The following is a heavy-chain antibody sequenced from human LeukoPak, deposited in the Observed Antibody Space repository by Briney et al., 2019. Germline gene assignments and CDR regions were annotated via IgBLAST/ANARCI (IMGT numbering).Heavy chain of an antibody. CDR3: AREGDRHLTFDY. CDR2: TAYEGGEK. Sequence: PGRSLRLSCAPSGSTFSGHLLHWVRQAPGKGLEWVAGTAYEGGEKYYADSVSGRFTISRDNYDNTVYLQMNGLRLEDTAVYFCAREGDRHLTFDYWGRGTLVTVSS. D-gene: IGHD3-16*01. V-gene: IGHV3-30*01. J-gene: IGHJ4*02. CDR1: GSTFSGHL.